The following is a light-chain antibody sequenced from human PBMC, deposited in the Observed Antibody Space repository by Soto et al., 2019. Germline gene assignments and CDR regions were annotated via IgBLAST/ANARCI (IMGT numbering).Light chain of an antibody. CDR3: CSYAGSSTFVV. Sequence: QSALTQPASVSGSPGQSITISCTGTSSDVGSHNLVSWYQQHPGKAPKLMIYEGSKRPSGVSNRFSGSKSRNTASLTISGLQAEDEGDYYCCSYAGSSTFVVFGGGTELTLL. CDR2: EGS. CDR1: SSDVGSHNL. V-gene: IGLV2-23*03. J-gene: IGLJ2*01.